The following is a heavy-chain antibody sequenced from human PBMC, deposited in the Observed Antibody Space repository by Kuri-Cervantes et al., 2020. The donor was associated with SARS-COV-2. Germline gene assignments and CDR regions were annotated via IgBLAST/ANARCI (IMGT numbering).Heavy chain of an antibody. V-gene: IGHV4-39*07. CDR1: GGSISSSSYY. J-gene: IGHJ4*02. Sequence: ESLKISCTVSGGSISSSSYYWGWIRQPPGKGLEWIGSIYYSGSTNYNPSLKSRVTISVDTSKNQFSLKLSSVTAADTAVYYCARGPHCSSTSCNRDYWGQGTLVTVSS. CDR2: IYYSGST. CDR3: ARGPHCSSTSCNRDY. D-gene: IGHD2-2*01.